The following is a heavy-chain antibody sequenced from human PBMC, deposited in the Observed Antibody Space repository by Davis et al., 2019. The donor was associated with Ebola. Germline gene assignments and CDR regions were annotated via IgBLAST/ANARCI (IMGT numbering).Heavy chain of an antibody. V-gene: IGHV4-59*11. D-gene: IGHD4-17*01. Sequence: SETLSLTCTVSGASISSHYWSWIRQPPGQGLEWIGNILYSGSTNYNPSLKSRVTTSVDTSKNQFSLKVNSVSAADTAVYYCARLTTVTADHWYFDLWGRGTLVTVSS. CDR2: ILYSGST. J-gene: IGHJ2*01. CDR3: ARLTTVTADHWYFDL. CDR1: GASISSHY.